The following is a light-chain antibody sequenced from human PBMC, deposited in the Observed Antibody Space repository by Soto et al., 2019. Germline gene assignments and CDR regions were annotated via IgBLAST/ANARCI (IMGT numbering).Light chain of an antibody. CDR2: GVT. J-gene: IGLJ1*01. CDR1: HNDIGTYDY. Sequence: QSALTQPTSVSGSPGQSITISCTGNHNDIGTYDYVSWYQQHPGRAPRLLIHGVTTRPSGISGRFSASKSGLTASLTISGLQPEEEADYYCSSLTSNRIYVFGTGTKVTVL. V-gene: IGLV2-14*03. CDR3: SSLTSNRIYV.